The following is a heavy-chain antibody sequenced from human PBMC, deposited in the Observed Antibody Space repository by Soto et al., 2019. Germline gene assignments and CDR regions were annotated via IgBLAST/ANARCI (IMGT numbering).Heavy chain of an antibody. J-gene: IGHJ6*02. CDR3: ARDLWGYCGTDCYPLDV. CDR2: MYNTGST. Sequence: SETLSLTCTVSGGSISSYYWSWIRQPPGKGLEWIGYMYNTGSTVYNTPLKSRVTISVDTSKNRFSLKLNAVTAADTAVYYCARDLWGYCGTDCYPLDVWGQGTTVTVSS. CDR1: GGSISSYY. D-gene: IGHD2-21*02. V-gene: IGHV4-59*01.